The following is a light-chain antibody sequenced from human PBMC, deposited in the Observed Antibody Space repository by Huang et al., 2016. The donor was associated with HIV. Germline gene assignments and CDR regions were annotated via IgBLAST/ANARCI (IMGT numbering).Light chain of an antibody. V-gene: IGKV3-20*01. CDR1: ETVTSGY. CDR3: QQYGGSPRT. Sequence: EIVLTQSPGTLSLSPGERATLSCRASETVTSGYLAWYQQKPGQAPRLLIFGSSTRATGIPDRFTGSGSGTDFTLTINRLEREDFAMYYCQQYGGSPRTFGQGTKLELK. CDR2: GSS. J-gene: IGKJ2*01.